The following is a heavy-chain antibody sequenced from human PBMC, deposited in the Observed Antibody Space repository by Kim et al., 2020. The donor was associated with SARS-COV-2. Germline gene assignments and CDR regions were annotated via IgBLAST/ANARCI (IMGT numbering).Heavy chain of an antibody. CDR1: GGSISSYY. D-gene: IGHD3-22*01. V-gene: IGHV4-59*08. Sequence: SETLSLTCTVSGGSISSYYWNWIRQPPGKGLEWIGYIYYSECTNYNPSLKSRVTISLDTSKNQFSLKLRSVTAADTAVYYCARRGPYYYDNSGFGDAFDIWGQGTMVTVSS. CDR3: ARRGPYYYDNSGFGDAFDI. J-gene: IGHJ3*02. CDR2: IYYSECT.